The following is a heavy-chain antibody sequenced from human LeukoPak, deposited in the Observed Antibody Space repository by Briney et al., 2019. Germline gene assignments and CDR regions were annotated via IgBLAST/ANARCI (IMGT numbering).Heavy chain of an antibody. CDR1: GFTFSNYW. Sequence: GGSLRLSCAASGFTFSNYWMHWVRQAPGKGLVWVSRINSDGSSTYYADSVKGRFTISRDNSKNTLYLQMNSLRAEDTAVYYCAKIGWGFDYDTYFDYWGQGTLVTVSS. D-gene: IGHD3-22*01. CDR3: AKIGWGFDYDTYFDY. V-gene: IGHV3-74*01. J-gene: IGHJ4*02. CDR2: INSDGSST.